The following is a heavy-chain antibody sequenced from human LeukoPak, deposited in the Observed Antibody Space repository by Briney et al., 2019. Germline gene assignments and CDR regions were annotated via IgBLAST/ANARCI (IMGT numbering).Heavy chain of an antibody. CDR2: IYHSGST. D-gene: IGHD6-19*01. CDR3: ARDRGGSAVAGIDY. V-gene: IGHV4-30-2*01. J-gene: IGHJ4*02. CDR1: GGSISSGGYY. Sequence: SSETLSLTCTVSGGSISSGGYYWSWIRQPPGKGLEWIGYIYHSGSTYYNPSLKSRVTISVDRSENQFSLKLSSVTAADTAVYYCARDRGGSAVAGIDYWGQGTLVTVSS.